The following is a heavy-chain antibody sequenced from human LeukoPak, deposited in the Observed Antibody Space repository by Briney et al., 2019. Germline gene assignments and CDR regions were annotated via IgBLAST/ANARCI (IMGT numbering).Heavy chain of an antibody. D-gene: IGHD3-22*01. J-gene: IGHJ4*02. CDR3: ARHVVALGFDY. CDR2: ITTSSSYI. Sequence: GGSLRLSCAASGFTFSTYTMNWVRQAPGKGLEWVSSITTSSSYIYYADSVKGRFTISRGNAKNSLYLQMNSLRAEDTAVYYCARHVVALGFDYWGQGTLVTVSS. V-gene: IGHV3-21*01. CDR1: GFTFSTYT.